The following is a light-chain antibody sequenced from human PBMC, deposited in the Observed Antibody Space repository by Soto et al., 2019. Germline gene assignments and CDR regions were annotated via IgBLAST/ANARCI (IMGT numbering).Light chain of an antibody. CDR2: GAS. Sequence: EIALTQSPGTLSLSPGEGATPSCRASQSVSRNLAWYQQRPGQAPRLLIYGASTRATGIPARFSGSGSGTEFTLTISSLQSEDFAVYYCQQYENWPRTFGQGTKVGIK. J-gene: IGKJ1*01. V-gene: IGKV3-15*01. CDR1: QSVSRN. CDR3: QQYENWPRT.